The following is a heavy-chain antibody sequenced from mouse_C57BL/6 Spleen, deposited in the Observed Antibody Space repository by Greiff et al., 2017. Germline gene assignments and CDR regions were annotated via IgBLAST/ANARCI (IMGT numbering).Heavy chain of an antibody. Sequence: VQLQQPGAELVMPGASVKLSCKASGYTFTSYWMHWVKQRPGQGLEWIGEIDPSDSYTNYNHKFKGKSTLTVDKSSSTAYMQLSSLTSEDSAVYYCARGHYYGSSRYYAMDYWGQGTSVTVSS. J-gene: IGHJ4*01. V-gene: IGHV1-69*01. CDR2: IDPSDSYT. CDR1: GYTFTSYW. CDR3: ARGHYYGSSRYYAMDY. D-gene: IGHD1-1*01.